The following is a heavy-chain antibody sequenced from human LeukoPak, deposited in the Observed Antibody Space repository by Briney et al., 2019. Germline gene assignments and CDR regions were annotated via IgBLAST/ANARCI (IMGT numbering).Heavy chain of an antibody. V-gene: IGHV4-4*07. D-gene: IGHD5/OR15-5a*01. CDR2: IYTGGST. CDR1: GGSISSYY. J-gene: IGHJ6*03. CDR3: ARDAGLNYYYYMDV. Sequence: SEPLSLTCTVSGGSISSYYWGWLRQPAGKGLEWIGRIYTGGSTKYNPSLKSRVTMSVDTSKNQFSLKLSSVTAADTAVYYCARDAGLNYYYYMDVWGKGTTITVSS.